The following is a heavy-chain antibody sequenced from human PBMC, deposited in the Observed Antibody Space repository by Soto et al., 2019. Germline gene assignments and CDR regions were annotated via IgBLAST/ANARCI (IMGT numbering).Heavy chain of an antibody. Sequence: PGESLKISCKGSGYSFTSYWIVWVRQMPGKGLEWMGIIYPGDSDTRYSPSFQGQVTISADKSISTAYLQWSSLKASDTAMYYCARHILLGSTPREYSAMDVWGQGTAVTVSS. CDR1: GYSFTSYW. V-gene: IGHV5-51*01. D-gene: IGHD7-27*01. CDR2: IYPGDSDT. J-gene: IGHJ6*02. CDR3: ARHILLGSTPREYSAMDV.